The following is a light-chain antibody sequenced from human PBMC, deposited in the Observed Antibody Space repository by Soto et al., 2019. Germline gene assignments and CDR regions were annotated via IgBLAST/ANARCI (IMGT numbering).Light chain of an antibody. CDR1: QSVIIL. CDR2: GAT. J-gene: IGKJ1*01. CDR3: QQYNNWPRT. Sequence: EIVMTQSPATLSVSPGERATVSCRASQSVIILLAWYQQKPGQAPRLLIHGATTRATGIPARFSGSGSGTEFTLTISSLQSEDFAVYYCQQYNNWPRTFGQGTKVDI. V-gene: IGKV3-15*01.